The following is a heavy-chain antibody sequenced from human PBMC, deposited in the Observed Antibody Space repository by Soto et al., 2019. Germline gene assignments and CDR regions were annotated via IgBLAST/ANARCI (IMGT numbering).Heavy chain of an antibody. Sequence: SVKVSCKASGGTFSSYAISWVRQAPGQGLEWMGGIIPIFGTANYAQKFQGRVTITADESTSTAYMELSSLRSEDTAVYYCARSIDYDSSGYYYKSHYFDYWGQGTLVTVSS. J-gene: IGHJ4*02. CDR1: GGTFSSYA. CDR3: ARSIDYDSSGYYYKSHYFDY. D-gene: IGHD3-22*01. CDR2: IIPIFGTA. V-gene: IGHV1-69*13.